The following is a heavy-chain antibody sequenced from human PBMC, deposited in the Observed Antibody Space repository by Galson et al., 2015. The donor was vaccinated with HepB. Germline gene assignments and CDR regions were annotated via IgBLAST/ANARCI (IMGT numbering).Heavy chain of an antibody. CDR3: ARGGAFDI. J-gene: IGHJ3*02. CDR1: GHTFTGYS. CDR2: INPNSGGT. V-gene: IGHV1-2*02. Sequence: QSGAEVKKPGASVKVSCKASGHTFTGYSIHWVRQAPGQGLEWVAWINPNSGGTDYAQKFQGRVTMTRDASISTAYMELSSLRSDDTAVYYCARGGAFDIWGQGTMVTVSS.